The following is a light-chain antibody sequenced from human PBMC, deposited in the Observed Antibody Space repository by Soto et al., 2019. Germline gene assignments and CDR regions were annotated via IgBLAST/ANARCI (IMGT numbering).Light chain of an antibody. V-gene: IGLV1-47*01. CDR1: SSNIGTNY. Sequence: QSVLAQPPSAPGTPGQTVTISCSGSSSNIGTNYVYWYQYVPGAAPKLLIYRNSQRPSGVPDRFSGSKSGTSASLAISGLRSEDEADYYCAAWDDSLSGLLFGGGTKLTVL. J-gene: IGLJ2*01. CDR3: AAWDDSLSGLL. CDR2: RNS.